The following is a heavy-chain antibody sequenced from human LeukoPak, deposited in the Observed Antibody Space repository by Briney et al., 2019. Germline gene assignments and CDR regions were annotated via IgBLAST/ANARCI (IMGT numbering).Heavy chain of an antibody. V-gene: IGHV3-7*01. CDR1: GFTFSTSW. J-gene: IGHJ3*01. CDR3: AKSRAPTAAPDAFDF. D-gene: IGHD1-14*01. Sequence: GGSLRLSCAASGFTFSTSWMSWVRQAPGKGLEWVANIKQDGSEKYYVDSVKGRFTISRDNAKNSLYLQMNRLRIEDSAVYYCAKSRAPTAAPDAFDFWGQGTVVTVSS. CDR2: IKQDGSEK.